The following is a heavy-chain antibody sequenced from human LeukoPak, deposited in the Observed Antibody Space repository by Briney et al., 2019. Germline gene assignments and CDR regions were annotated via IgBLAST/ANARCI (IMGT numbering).Heavy chain of an antibody. CDR2: IYYSGST. CDR1: GGSISSGDYY. J-gene: IGHJ5*02. CDR3: ARDLYDFWSGSNLNWFDP. V-gene: IGHV4-30-4*08. Sequence: SETLSLTCTVSGGSISSGDYYWSWIRQPPGKGLEWIGYIYYSGSTYYNPSLKSRVTISVDTSRNQFSLKLSSVTAADTAVYYRARDLYDFWSGSNLNWFDPWGQGTLVTVSS. D-gene: IGHD3-3*01.